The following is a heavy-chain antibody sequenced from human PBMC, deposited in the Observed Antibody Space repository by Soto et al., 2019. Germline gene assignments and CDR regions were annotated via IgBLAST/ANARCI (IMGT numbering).Heavy chain of an antibody. Sequence: PSGTLSLTCTVSGGSIRSSSYYWGWIRQTPGKGLEWIGSIYYSGSNYYNPSLESRVTISVDKSKNQFSLKLMSLSAADTAVYYCGRLEGLATISYYFDYWGQGALVTVSS. CDR1: GGSIRSSSYY. CDR3: GRLEGLATISYYFDY. J-gene: IGHJ4*02. CDR2: IYYSGSN. V-gene: IGHV4-39*01. D-gene: IGHD3-9*01.